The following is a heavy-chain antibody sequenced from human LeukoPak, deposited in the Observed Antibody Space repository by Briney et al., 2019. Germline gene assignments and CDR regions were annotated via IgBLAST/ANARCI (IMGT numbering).Heavy chain of an antibody. V-gene: IGHV1-8*01. Sequence: EASVKVSCKASGYTFTSYDINWVRQATGQGLEWMGWMNPNSGNTGYAQKFQGRVTMTRNTSISTAYMELSSLRSEDTAVYYCARGFRRGLMVRGVTSYYFDYWGQGTLVTVSS. J-gene: IGHJ4*02. CDR2: MNPNSGNT. D-gene: IGHD3-10*01. CDR1: GYTFTSYD. CDR3: ARGFRRGLMVRGVTSYYFDY.